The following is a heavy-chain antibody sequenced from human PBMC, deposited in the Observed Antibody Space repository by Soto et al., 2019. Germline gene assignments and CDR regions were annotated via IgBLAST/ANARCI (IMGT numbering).Heavy chain of an antibody. D-gene: IGHD5-12*01. Sequence: PSETLSLTCAVYGGSFSGYYWSWIRQPPGKGLEWIGEINHSGSTNYNPSLKSRVTISVDTSKNQFSLKLSSVTAADTAVYYCARPRDGYNSFGYCGEGTLVTVSS. V-gene: IGHV4-34*01. CDR2: INHSGST. J-gene: IGHJ4*02. CDR1: GGSFSGYY. CDR3: ARPRDGYNSFGY.